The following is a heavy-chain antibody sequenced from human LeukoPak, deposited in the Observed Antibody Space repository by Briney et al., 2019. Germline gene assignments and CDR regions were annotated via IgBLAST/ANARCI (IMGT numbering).Heavy chain of an antibody. CDR3: ARAGGEDGYPFDY. Sequence: PSETLSLTCAVYGGSFSGYYWSWIRQPPGKGLEWIGEINHSGSTNYNPSLKSRVTISVDTSKNQFSLKLSSVTAADTAVYYCARAGGEDGYPFDYWGQGTLVTVSS. V-gene: IGHV4-34*01. CDR1: GGSFSGYY. CDR2: INHSGST. D-gene: IGHD5-24*01. J-gene: IGHJ4*02.